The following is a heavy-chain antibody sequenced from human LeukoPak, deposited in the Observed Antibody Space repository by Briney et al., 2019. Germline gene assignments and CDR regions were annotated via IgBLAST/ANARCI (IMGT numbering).Heavy chain of an antibody. CDR2: ISTYNDNT. Sequence: ASVNVSCKASGYTFSSYGISWVRQAPGQGLEWMGWISTYNDNTHYAQKLQGRVSMTTDTSTSTAYMELRSLRSDDTAVYYCAREMMGDYTDWGQGTLVTVSS. V-gene: IGHV1-18*01. J-gene: IGHJ4*02. D-gene: IGHD3-16*01. CDR1: GYTFSSYG. CDR3: AREMMGDYTD.